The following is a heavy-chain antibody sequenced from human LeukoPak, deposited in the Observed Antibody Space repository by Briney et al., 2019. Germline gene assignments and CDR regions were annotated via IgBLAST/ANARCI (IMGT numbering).Heavy chain of an antibody. D-gene: IGHD7-27*01. CDR1: GFTFSSYG. Sequence: GGSLRLSCAASGFTFSSYGMHWVRQAPGKGLEWVAFIRYDGSNKYYADSVKGRFTISRDNSKNTLYLQMDSLRPEDTAVYYCAKGQLGIQSSKWFDPWGQGTLVTVSS. CDR3: AKGQLGIQSSKWFDP. V-gene: IGHV3-30*02. J-gene: IGHJ5*02. CDR2: IRYDGSNK.